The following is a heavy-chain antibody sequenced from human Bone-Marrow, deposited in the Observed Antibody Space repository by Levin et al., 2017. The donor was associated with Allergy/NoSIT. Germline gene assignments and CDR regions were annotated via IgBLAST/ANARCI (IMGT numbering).Heavy chain of an antibody. CDR2: ISTKTEGGTA. CDR3: STGPSRQPGTTDYFDY. D-gene: IGHD1-1*01. J-gene: IGHJ4*02. CDR1: GFTFTNVW. V-gene: IGHV3-15*01. Sequence: GESLKISCAASGFTFTNVWMTWVRQAPGKGLEWLGRISTKTEGGTADYAAPVKGRFTISRDDSKYTVYLQMSSLEIEDTAVYYCSTGPSRQPGTTDYFDYWGQGTLVTVSS.